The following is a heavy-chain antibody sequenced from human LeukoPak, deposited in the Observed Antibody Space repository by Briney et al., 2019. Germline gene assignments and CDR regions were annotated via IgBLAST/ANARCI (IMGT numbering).Heavy chain of an antibody. CDR3: ARWYYYETSGLYYGSFDN. D-gene: IGHD3-22*01. J-gene: IGHJ5*02. CDR1: GFTFSSYG. CDR2: IIGSGSST. Sequence: GGSLRLSCAASGFTFSSYGMSWVRQAPGKGLQWVSVIIGSGSSTYYADSVKGRFTISRDNARNTLYLQMNSLRAEDTAVYYRARWYYYETSGLYYGSFDNWGQGTLVTVSS. V-gene: IGHV3-23*01.